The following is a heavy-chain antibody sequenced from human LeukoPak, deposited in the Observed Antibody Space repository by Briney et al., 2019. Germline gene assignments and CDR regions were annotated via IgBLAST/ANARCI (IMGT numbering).Heavy chain of an antibody. CDR2: IIPIFGTA. CDR1: GGTFSSYA. CDR3: ARDPTSGSEYFDY. V-gene: IGHV1-69*05. Sequence: SVKVSCKASGGTFSSYAISWVRQAPGQGHEWMGGIIPIFGTANYAQKFQGRVTITTDESTSTAYMELSNLRSEDTAVYYCARDPTSGSEYFDYWGQGTLVTVSS. D-gene: IGHD3-3*01. J-gene: IGHJ4*02.